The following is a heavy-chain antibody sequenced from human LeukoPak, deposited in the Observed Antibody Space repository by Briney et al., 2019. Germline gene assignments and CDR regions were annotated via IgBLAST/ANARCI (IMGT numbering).Heavy chain of an antibody. CDR2: ISSNGGST. Sequence: GGSLRLSCAASGFTFSSYAMHWVRQAPGKGLEYVSAISSNGGSTYYANSVKGRFTISRDNSKNTLYLQMGSPRAEDMAVYYCARGSYGDYVYFDYWGQGTLVTVSS. V-gene: IGHV3-64*01. J-gene: IGHJ4*02. D-gene: IGHD4-17*01. CDR3: ARGSYGDYVYFDY. CDR1: GFTFSSYA.